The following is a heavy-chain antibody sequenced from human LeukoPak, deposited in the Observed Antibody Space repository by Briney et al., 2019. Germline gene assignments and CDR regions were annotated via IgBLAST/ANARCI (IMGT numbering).Heavy chain of an antibody. Sequence: SETLSLTCTVSGYSISSGYYWGWIRQPPGKGLEWIGSIYHSGSTYYNPSLKSRVTISVDTSKNQFSLKLSSVTAADTAVYYCARTDDILTGYYFGNFDYWGQGTLVTVSS. CDR1: GYSISSGYY. CDR2: IYHSGST. V-gene: IGHV4-38-2*02. D-gene: IGHD3-9*01. CDR3: ARTDDILTGYYFGNFDY. J-gene: IGHJ4*02.